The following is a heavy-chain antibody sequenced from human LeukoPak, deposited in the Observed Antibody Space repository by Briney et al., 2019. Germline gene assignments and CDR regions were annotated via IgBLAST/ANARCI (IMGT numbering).Heavy chain of an antibody. CDR2: IKQDVNEK. V-gene: IGHV3-7*01. J-gene: IGHJ6*03. D-gene: IGHD2-2*01. CDR1: GFTFSSYA. CDR3: ARAQGLDCSITTCLIVYMDV. Sequence: GGSLRLSCAASGFTFSSYAMSWVRQAPGKGLEWVANIKQDVNEKHYVDSVKGRFTISRDNAKNSLYLQMNSLRGEDTAVYYCARAQGLDCSITTCLIVYMDVWGKGTMVTVS.